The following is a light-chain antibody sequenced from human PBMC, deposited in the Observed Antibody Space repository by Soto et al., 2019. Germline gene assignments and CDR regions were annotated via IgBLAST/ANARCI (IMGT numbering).Light chain of an antibody. V-gene: IGLV2-14*03. CDR1: SSDVGDYNF. Sequence: QSALTQPASVSGSPGQSITISCTGTSSDVGDYNFVSWYQHHPGKAPKLMIYDVSNRPSGVSSRFSGSKSGNTASLTISGPQAEDEADYYCSSYTTSRLVFGGGTKVTVL. CDR2: DVS. J-gene: IGLJ2*01. CDR3: SSYTTSRLV.